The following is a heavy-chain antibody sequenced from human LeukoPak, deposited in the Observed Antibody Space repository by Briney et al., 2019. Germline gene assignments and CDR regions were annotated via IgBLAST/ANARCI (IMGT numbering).Heavy chain of an antibody. CDR1: GGTFSSYA. V-gene: IGHV1-69*13. CDR2: IIPIFGTA. D-gene: IGHD5-12*01. Sequence: ASVKVSCKASGGTFSSYAISWVRQAPGQGLEWMGGIIPIFGTANYAQKFQGRVTITADESTSTAYMELSSLRSEDTAVYYCARAYDYLRYYYYYMDVWGKGTTVTISS. CDR3: ARAYDYLRYYYYYMDV. J-gene: IGHJ6*03.